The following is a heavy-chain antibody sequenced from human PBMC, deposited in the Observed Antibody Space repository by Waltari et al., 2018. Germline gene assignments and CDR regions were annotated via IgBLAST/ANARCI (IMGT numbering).Heavy chain of an antibody. Sequence: QLQLQESGPGLVKPSETLSLTCTVSGGSISSSSYYWGWIRQPPGKGLEWIGSIYYSGSTYYNPSLKSRVTISVDTSKNQFSLKLSSVTAADTAVYYCARTELVGATHDAFDIWGQGTMVTVSS. CDR3: ARTELVGATHDAFDI. D-gene: IGHD1-26*01. CDR1: GGSISSSSYY. J-gene: IGHJ3*02. V-gene: IGHV4-39*07. CDR2: IYYSGST.